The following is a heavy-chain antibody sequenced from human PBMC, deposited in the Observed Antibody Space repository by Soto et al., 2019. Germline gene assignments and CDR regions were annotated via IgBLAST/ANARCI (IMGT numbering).Heavy chain of an antibody. CDR1: GFTFSSYG. D-gene: IGHD3-9*01. CDR3: ARDGVGRDILTGYTWGYFDY. J-gene: IGHJ4*02. V-gene: IGHV3-33*01. CDR2: IWYDGSNK. Sequence: QVQLVESGGGVVQPGRSLRLSCAASGFTFSSYGMHWVRQAPGKGLEWVAVIWYDGSNKYYADSVKGRFTIPRDNSKNTLYLQMHSLRAEDTAVYYCARDGVGRDILTGYTWGYFDYWGQGTLVTVSS.